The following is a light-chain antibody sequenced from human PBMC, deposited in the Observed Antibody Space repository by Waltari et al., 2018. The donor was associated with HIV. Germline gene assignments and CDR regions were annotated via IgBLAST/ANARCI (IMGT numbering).Light chain of an antibody. CDR2: SDI. J-gene: IGLJ2*01. CDR1: RSNIGAGYF. Sequence: QSALTQPPSVSGAPGQRVTISCTGNRSNIGAGYFVHWYQHLPGTAPKLLVYSDINRPAGVPDRFSGFKAGTSASLVITGLQAEDEADYYCQSYDSSLRASVFGGGTKLTVL. CDR3: QSYDSSLRASV. V-gene: IGLV1-40*01.